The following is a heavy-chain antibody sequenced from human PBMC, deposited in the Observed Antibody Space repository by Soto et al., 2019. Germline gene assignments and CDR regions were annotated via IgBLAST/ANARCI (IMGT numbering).Heavy chain of an antibody. CDR2: IWSDGNTE. CDR3: ARRAEYYEGSGRNYYYGMDV. V-gene: IGHV3-33*01. CDR1: GFSFRSFG. D-gene: IGHD3-22*01. J-gene: IGHJ6*02. Sequence: GSLRLSCVASGFSFRSFGMHWVRQAPGKGLEWVAVIWSDGNTEYYANSVKGRFTIARDNSENTLYLEMNSLRVDDTAVYYCARRAEYYEGSGRNYYYGMDVWGQGTTVTVSS.